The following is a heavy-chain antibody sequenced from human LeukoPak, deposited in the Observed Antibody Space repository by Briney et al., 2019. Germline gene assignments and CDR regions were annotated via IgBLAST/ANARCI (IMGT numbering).Heavy chain of an antibody. J-gene: IGHJ4*02. D-gene: IGHD3-22*01. V-gene: IGHV1-2*02. CDR2: INPNSGGT. CDR3: ARVGVVVITYTFDY. Sequence: ASVKVSCKASGYTFTGYYMHWVRQAPGQGLEWMGWINPNSGGTNYAQKFQGRVTMTRDTSISTAYMELSRLRSDDTAMYYCARVGVVVITYTFDYWGQGTLVTVSS. CDR1: GYTFTGYY.